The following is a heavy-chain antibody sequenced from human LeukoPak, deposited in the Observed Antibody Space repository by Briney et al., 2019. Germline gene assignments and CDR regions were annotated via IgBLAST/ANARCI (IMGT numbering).Heavy chain of an antibody. D-gene: IGHD1-26*01. CDR1: GFTFSTYA. CDR2: ISDNGGST. Sequence: GGSLRLSCAASGFTFSTYAMHWVRQAPGKGLEYVSAISDNGGSTYYANSVKGRFIISRDNSKNTMYLQMGSLRAEDMAVYYCARDGGGSPDSWGQGTLVTVSS. V-gene: IGHV3-64*01. CDR3: ARDGGGSPDS. J-gene: IGHJ4*02.